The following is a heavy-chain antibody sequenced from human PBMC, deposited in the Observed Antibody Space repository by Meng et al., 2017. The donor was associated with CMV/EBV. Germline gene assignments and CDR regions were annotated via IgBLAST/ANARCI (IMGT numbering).Heavy chain of an antibody. V-gene: IGHV1-69*05. CDR3: ARDTPHQADYYGPGGMDV. Sequence: SVKVSCKASGGTFSSYAISWVRQAPGQGLEWMGGIIPIFGTANYAQKFQGRVTITTDESTSTAYMELSSLRSEDTAVYYCARDTPHQADYYGPGGMDVWGQGTTVTVSS. CDR1: GGTFSSYA. J-gene: IGHJ6*02. D-gene: IGHD3-10*01. CDR2: IIPIFGTA.